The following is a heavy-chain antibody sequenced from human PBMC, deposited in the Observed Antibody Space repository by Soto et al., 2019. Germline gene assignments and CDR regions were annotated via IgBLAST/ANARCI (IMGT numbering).Heavy chain of an antibody. CDR1: GLTISNAW. V-gene: IGHV3-15*07. Sequence: EVQLVESGGGLIYPGGSLRLSCAASGLTISNAWMNWVRQAPGKGLEWAGRIKTNSEGGTTDYAAAVKGRFTVSRDDSKNTLYLQMNSLKTEDTAVYYCTTGSVEGVWGQGTMVAFSS. CDR3: TTGSVEGV. CDR2: IKTNSEGGTT. J-gene: IGHJ6*02.